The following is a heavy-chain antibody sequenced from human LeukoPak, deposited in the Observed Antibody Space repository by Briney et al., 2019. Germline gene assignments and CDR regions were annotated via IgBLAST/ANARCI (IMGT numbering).Heavy chain of an antibody. J-gene: IGHJ3*02. CDR1: GGSISSYY. D-gene: IGHD7-27*01. CDR3: ARDGTGDTLDAFDI. V-gene: IGHV4-59*01. Sequence: SETLSLTCTVSGGSISSYYWSWIRQPPGKGLEWIGYIYYSGSTNYNPSLKSRVTISVDTSKNQFSLKLSSVTAADTAVYYCARDGTGDTLDAFDIWGQGTMVTVSS. CDR2: IYYSGST.